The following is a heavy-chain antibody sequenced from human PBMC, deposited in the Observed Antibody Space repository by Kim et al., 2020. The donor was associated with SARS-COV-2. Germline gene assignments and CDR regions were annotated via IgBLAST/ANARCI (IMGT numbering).Heavy chain of an antibody. D-gene: IGHD3-10*01. J-gene: IGHJ4*02. V-gene: IGHV3-53*01. CDR3: ARDGAYYYGSGSYYPY. Sequence: SVKGRFTNSRDNSKNTLYLQMNSLRAEDTAVYYCARDGAYYYGSGSYYPYWGQGTLVTVSS.